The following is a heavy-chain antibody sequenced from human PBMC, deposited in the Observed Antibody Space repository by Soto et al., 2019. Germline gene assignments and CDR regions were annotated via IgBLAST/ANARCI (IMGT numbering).Heavy chain of an antibody. CDR2: IIPIFGTA. J-gene: IGHJ3*02. CDR3: ARDRVREYYSTSSYGSWAFDI. V-gene: IGHV1-69*06. Sequence: QVQLVQSGAEVKKPGSSVKVSCKASGGTFSSYAISWVRQAPGQGLEWMGGIIPIFGTANYAHKFQGRVTITADKSTSTAYMELNSLRSEDTAVYYCARDRVREYYSTSSYGSWAFDIWGQGTMFTVSS. CDR1: GGTFSSYA. D-gene: IGHD6-6*01.